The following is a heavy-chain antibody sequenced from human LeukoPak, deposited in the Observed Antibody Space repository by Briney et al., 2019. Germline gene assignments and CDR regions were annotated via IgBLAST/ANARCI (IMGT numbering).Heavy chain of an antibody. CDR3: ARPFYYDSNGGEGMDV. D-gene: IGHD3-22*01. V-gene: IGHV3-21*06. CDR2: ITTSGTYI. J-gene: IGHJ6*02. CDR1: GFTFTRFN. Sequence: KPGGPLTLSCAASGFTFTRFNMNWVRQAPGKGLELVSSITTSGTYIYYADSVKGRFTISRDNAKNSLYLQMNSLRAEDTAVYYCARPFYYDSNGGEGMDVWGQGTTVTVSS.